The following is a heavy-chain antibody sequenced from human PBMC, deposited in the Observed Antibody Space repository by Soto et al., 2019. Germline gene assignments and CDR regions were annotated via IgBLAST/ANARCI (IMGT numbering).Heavy chain of an antibody. J-gene: IGHJ6*03. Sequence: ASVKVSCKASGYTFTSYDINWVRQATGQGLEWMGWMNPNSGNTGYAQKFQGRVTMTRNTSISTAYMELSSLRSEDTAVYYCAREGSSSFFHYYYMDVWGKGTTVTVSS. V-gene: IGHV1-8*01. D-gene: IGHD6-6*01. CDR3: AREGSSSFFHYYYMDV. CDR1: GYTFTSYD. CDR2: MNPNSGNT.